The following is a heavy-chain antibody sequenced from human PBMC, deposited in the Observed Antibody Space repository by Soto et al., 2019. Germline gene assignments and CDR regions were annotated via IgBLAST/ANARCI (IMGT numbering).Heavy chain of an antibody. D-gene: IGHD2-2*01. Sequence: EVQLLESGGGLVQPGGSLRLSCAASGFTFSSYAMSWVRQAPGKGLEWVSAISGSGGSTYYADSVKGRFTISRDNSKNTLYLQMNSLRAEDTAVYYCAKASPTVVPAALSVYYYGMAVWGQGTTVTVSS. CDR2: ISGSGGST. J-gene: IGHJ6*02. V-gene: IGHV3-23*01. CDR1: GFTFSSYA. CDR3: AKASPTVVPAALSVYYYGMAV.